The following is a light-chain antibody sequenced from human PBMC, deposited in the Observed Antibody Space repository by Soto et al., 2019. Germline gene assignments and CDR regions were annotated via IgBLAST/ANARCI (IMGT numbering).Light chain of an antibody. Sequence: EVVMTQSPATLSVSPGERATLSCRASQSVSSNLAWYQQKPGQAPRLLIYGASTRATGIPTRFSGSRSGTEFALTISSLQSVDFAGDYYQQYNNWPPLTFGGGTTVDIK. J-gene: IGKJ4*01. CDR1: QSVSSN. V-gene: IGKV3-15*01. CDR3: QQYNNWPPLT. CDR2: GAS.